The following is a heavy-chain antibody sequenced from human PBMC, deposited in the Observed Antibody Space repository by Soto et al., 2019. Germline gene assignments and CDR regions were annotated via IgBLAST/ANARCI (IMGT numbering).Heavy chain of an antibody. CDR1: GFTFSSYS. Sequence: GGSLRLSCAASGFTFSSYSMNWVRQAPGKGLEWVSSISSSSSYIYYADSVKGRFTISRDNAKNSLYLQMNSLRAGDTAVYYCARETIGLQPTFDYWGQGTLVTVSS. CDR2: ISSSSSYI. J-gene: IGHJ4*02. V-gene: IGHV3-21*01. CDR3: ARETIGLQPTFDY. D-gene: IGHD1-1*01.